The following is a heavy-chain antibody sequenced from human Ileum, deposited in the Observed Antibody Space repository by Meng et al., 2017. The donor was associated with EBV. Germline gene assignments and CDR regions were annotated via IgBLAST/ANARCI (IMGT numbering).Heavy chain of an antibody. J-gene: IGHJ4*01. CDR2: SSPMFGKV. CDR1: EGTLITLI. Sequence: VQPVHSGDEVKKPGSSVKLYRKSSEGTLITLIISWLLQAPGQGLDWLGQSSPMFGKVNYAPKFQGRLTISADESTNTAYMEMRGLRSEDTAVYFCAMGSYGDYGDNWGQGTLVTVSS. D-gene: IGHD4-17*01. CDR3: AMGSYGDYGDN. V-gene: IGHV1-69*01.